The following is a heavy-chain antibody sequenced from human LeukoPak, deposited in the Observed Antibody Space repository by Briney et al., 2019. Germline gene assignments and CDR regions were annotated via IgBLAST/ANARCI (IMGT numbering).Heavy chain of an antibody. D-gene: IGHD3-22*01. Sequence: ASVKVSCKASGYTFTSYGISWVRQAPGQGLEWMGWISAYNGNTNYAQELQGRVTMTTDTSTSTAYMELRSLRSDDTAVYYCARMRYYYDSSGYNEEYYFDYWGQGTLVTVSS. V-gene: IGHV1-18*01. CDR2: ISAYNGNT. J-gene: IGHJ4*02. CDR1: GYTFTSYG. CDR3: ARMRYYYDSSGYNEEYYFDY.